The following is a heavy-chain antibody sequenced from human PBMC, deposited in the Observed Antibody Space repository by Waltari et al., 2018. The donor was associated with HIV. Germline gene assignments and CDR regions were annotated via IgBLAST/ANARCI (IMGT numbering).Heavy chain of an antibody. V-gene: IGHV3-30*02. D-gene: IGHD1-26*01. Sequence: QVQLVESGGGVVQPGGSLRLSCAPSGFTFSNYGMHWVRQAPGKGLEWVAFIRYDGSNKYYADSVKGRFTISRDNSKNTLYLQMNSLRVEDTAVYYCAKDGSYFDLDYWGQGTLVTVSS. CDR3: AKDGSYFDLDY. CDR2: IRYDGSNK. CDR1: GFTFSNYG. J-gene: IGHJ4*02.